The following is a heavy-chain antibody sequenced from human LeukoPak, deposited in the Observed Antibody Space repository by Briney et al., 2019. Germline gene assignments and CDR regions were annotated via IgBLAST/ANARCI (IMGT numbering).Heavy chain of an antibody. CDR3: AKQLGYCSDGSCYFPY. CDR2: IKPDGSAQ. D-gene: IGHD2-15*01. J-gene: IGHJ4*02. V-gene: IGHV3-7*03. Sequence: GGSLRLSCATSGFTFSSNWMSWVRHVPGRGLDWVANIKPDGSAQYYAASVQGRFTISRDNSKSTLCLQMNSLRAEDTAVYYCAKQLGYCSDGSCYFPYWGQGTLVTVSS. CDR1: GFTFSSNW.